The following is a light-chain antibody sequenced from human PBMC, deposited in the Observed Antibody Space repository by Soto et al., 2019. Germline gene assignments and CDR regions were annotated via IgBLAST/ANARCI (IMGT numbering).Light chain of an antibody. V-gene: IGKV1-5*03. CDR1: QSIDSW. J-gene: IGKJ1*01. Sequence: DLQMISKHRTIAAYGRDRDPITRRASQSIDSWLAWYQQKPGKAPKFLMYKASNLESGVPSRFSCSGSETEFTLASGILQPDDLAIYYCQHYKSFLWACGQGTRGIS. CDR3: QHYKSFLWA. CDR2: KAS.